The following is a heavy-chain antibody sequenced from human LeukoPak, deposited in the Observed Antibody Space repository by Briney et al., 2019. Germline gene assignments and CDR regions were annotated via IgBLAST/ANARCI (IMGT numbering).Heavy chain of an antibody. CDR3: AKEHMAAAVYYFDY. J-gene: IGHJ4*02. CDR2: ISSSSSTI. Sequence: GGSLRLSCAASGFTFSYYSMNWVRQAPGKGLEWVSYISSSSSTIYYADSMKGRFAISRDNAKNSLYLQMNSLRAEDTAVYYCAKEHMAAAVYYFDYWGQGTLVTVSS. D-gene: IGHD6-13*01. V-gene: IGHV3-48*04. CDR1: GFTFSYYS.